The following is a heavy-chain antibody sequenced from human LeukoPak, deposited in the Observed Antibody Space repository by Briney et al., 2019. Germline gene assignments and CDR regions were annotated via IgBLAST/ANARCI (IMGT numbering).Heavy chain of an antibody. D-gene: IGHD1-26*01. CDR1: GFTFSRSA. V-gene: IGHV3-23*01. J-gene: IGHJ1*01. Sequence: GGSLRLSCVASGFTFSRSAMTWVRQAPGKGLEWVSAIGGSGGSTYYADSVKGRFTISRDNSKNTVYLQLNSLRGEDTAVYYCGKTIQESSGVGGDWGQGTLVTVSS. CDR3: GKTIQESSGVGGD. CDR2: IGGSGGST.